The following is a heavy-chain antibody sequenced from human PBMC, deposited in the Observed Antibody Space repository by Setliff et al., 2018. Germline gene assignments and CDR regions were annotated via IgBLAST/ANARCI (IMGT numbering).Heavy chain of an antibody. D-gene: IGHD1-26*01. V-gene: IGHV1-3*01. J-gene: IGHJ4*02. CDR3: ATSWGATPFDY. Sequence: ASVKVSCKASGYTFTSYGVHWVRQAPGQRLEWMGWINAANGNTKYSQKFQGRVTITRDTSASTVYMELRSLRSDDTAVYYCATSWGATPFDYWGQGTLVTVSS. CDR1: GYTFTSYG. CDR2: INAANGNT.